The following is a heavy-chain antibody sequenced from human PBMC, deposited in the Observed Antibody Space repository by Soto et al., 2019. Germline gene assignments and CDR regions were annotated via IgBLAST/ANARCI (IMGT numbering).Heavy chain of an antibody. D-gene: IGHD3-10*01. CDR2: ISGSGGST. J-gene: IGHJ4*02. CDR3: AKGFGTMVRGVISPVGY. Sequence: EVQLLESGGGLVQPGGSLRLSCAASGFTFSSYAMSWVHQAPGKGLEWVSAISGSGGSTYYADSVKGRFTISRDNSKNPLYLQMNSLRAEDTAVYYCAKGFGTMVRGVISPVGYWGQGTLVTVSS. V-gene: IGHV3-23*01. CDR1: GFTFSSYA.